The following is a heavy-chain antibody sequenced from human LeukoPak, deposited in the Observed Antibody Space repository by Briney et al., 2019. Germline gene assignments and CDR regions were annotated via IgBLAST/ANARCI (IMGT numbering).Heavy chain of an antibody. J-gene: IGHJ5*02. Sequence: GWSLSLSCSASGFTFSSEAMHWVRQAPGKGLEYVSGISNNADRTYYADSVKGRFTISRDNSKNTLYLQMSSLRPEDRAVYYCVKGLVLADDYFDPWGQGTLVTVSS. V-gene: IGHV3-64D*09. CDR2: ISNNADRT. CDR1: GFTFSSEA. D-gene: IGHD3-16*01. CDR3: VKGLVLADDYFDP.